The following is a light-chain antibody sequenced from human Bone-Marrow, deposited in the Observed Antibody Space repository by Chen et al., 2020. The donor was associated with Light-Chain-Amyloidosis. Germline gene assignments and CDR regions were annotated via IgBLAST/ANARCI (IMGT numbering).Light chain of an antibody. V-gene: IGLV3-25*03. CDR2: RDT. CDR1: DLPTKY. CDR3: QSADSSGTYEVI. J-gene: IGLJ2*01. Sequence: SYELTPPPSVSVSPGPTARITCSGDDLPTKYAYWYQQKPRQAPVLVIHRDTERPSGISERFSGSSSGTTATLTISGVQAEDEADYHCQSADSSGTYEVIFGGGTKLTVL.